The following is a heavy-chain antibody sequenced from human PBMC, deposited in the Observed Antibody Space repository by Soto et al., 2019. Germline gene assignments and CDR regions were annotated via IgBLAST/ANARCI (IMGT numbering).Heavy chain of an antibody. CDR1: GGSFSGYY. V-gene: IGHV4-34*01. CDR3: ARLSRSSEVY. CDR2: INHSGST. D-gene: IGHD6-19*01. J-gene: IGHJ4*02. Sequence: SETLSLTCAVYGGSFSGYYWSWIRQPPGKGLEWIGEINHSGSTNYNPSLKSRVTISVDTSKNQFSLKLSSVTAADTAVYYCARLSRSSEVYWGQGTLVTVSS.